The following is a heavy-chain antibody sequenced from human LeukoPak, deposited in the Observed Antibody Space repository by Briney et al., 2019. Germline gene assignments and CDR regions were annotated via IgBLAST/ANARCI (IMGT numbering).Heavy chain of an antibody. CDR2: INSDGSST. CDR1: GFTFSSYW. CDR3: ARDFAPHDAFDI. V-gene: IGHV3-74*01. J-gene: IGHJ3*02. Sequence: GGSLRLSCAASGFTFSSYWMHWVRQAPGKGLGWVSRINSDGSSTSYADSVQGRFTISRANAKNTLYLQMHSLRAEDTAVYYCARDFAPHDAFDIRGQGTMVTVSS.